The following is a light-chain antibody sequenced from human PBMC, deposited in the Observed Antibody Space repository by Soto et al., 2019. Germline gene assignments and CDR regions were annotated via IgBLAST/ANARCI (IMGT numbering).Light chain of an antibody. Sequence: DSPMTQSPSSVSASVGDRVTITCRASHGISSWLAWYQQKPGKAPKLLIYAASSLQSGVPSRFSGSGCGPDFTLRIRCRQREDFATSYCPQPNSFPFTLRAGTKVDIK. CDR1: HGISSW. V-gene: IGKV1-12*01. J-gene: IGKJ3*01. CDR2: AAS. CDR3: PQPNSFPFT.